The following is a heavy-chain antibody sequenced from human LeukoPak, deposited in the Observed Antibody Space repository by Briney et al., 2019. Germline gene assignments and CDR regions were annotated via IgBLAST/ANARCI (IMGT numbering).Heavy chain of an antibody. D-gene: IGHD5-24*01. Sequence: SETLSLTCAVYGGSFSGYYWSWIRQPPGKGLEWIGEINHSGSTNYNPSLKSRVTISVDTSKNQFSLKLSSVTAADTAVYYCARVRSTMATMNYYYYYYGMDAWGQGTLVTVSS. V-gene: IGHV4-34*01. J-gene: IGHJ6*02. CDR3: ARVRSTMATMNYYYYYYGMDA. CDR1: GGSFSGYY. CDR2: INHSGST.